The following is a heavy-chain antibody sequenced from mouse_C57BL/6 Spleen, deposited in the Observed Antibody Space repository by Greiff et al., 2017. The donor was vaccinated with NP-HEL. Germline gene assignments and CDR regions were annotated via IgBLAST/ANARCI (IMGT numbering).Heavy chain of an antibody. D-gene: IGHD2-5*01. J-gene: IGHJ4*01. CDR1: GYAFTNYL. CDR3: ASRSQYYSNAMDY. CDR2: INPGSGGT. V-gene: IGHV1-54*01. Sequence: QVHVKQSGAELLRPGTSVKVSCKASGYAFTNYLIEWVKQRPGQGLEWIGVINPGSGGTNYNEKFKGKATLTADKSSSTAYMQLSSLTSEDSAVYFCASRSQYYSNAMDYWGQGTSVTVSS.